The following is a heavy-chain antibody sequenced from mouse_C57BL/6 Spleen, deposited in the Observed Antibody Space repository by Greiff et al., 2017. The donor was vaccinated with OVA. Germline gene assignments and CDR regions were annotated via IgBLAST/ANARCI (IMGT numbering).Heavy chain of an antibody. V-gene: IGHV10-3*01. CDR3: VRDGLRLLSFAY. Sequence: EVQLVESGGGLVQPKGSLKLSCAASGFTFNTYALHWVRQAPGKGLEWVARIRSKSSNYATYYADSVKDRFTISRDDSQSMLYLQMNNLKTEDTAMYYCVRDGLRLLSFAYWGQGTLVTVSA. D-gene: IGHD3-2*02. J-gene: IGHJ3*01. CDR1: GFTFNTYA. CDR2: IRSKSSNYAT.